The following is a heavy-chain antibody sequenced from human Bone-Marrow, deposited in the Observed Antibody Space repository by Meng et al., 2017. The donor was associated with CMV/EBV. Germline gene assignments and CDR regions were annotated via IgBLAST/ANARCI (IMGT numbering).Heavy chain of an antibody. J-gene: IGHJ4*02. Sequence: GESLKISCAAPGFTFSSYGMHWVRQAPGKGLEWVAFIRYDGSNKYYADSVKGRFTISRDNSKNTLYLQMNSLRAEDTAVYYCAKDRNRDVVVVPAAIPDSWGQGTLVTVSS. CDR2: IRYDGSNK. D-gene: IGHD2-2*02. V-gene: IGHV3-30*02. CDR3: AKDRNRDVVVVPAAIPDS. CDR1: GFTFSSYG.